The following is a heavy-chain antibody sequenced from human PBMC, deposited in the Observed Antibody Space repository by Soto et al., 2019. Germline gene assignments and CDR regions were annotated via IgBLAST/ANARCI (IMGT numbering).Heavy chain of an antibody. CDR2: FDPGDGAT. CDR1: GYTFTELS. CDR3: ARDQVAYYGDFDY. D-gene: IGHD4-17*01. J-gene: IGHJ4*02. Sequence: SVKISCKGSGYTFTELSLHWVGQAPGKGLEWMGVFDPGDGATIYAQKFQGRVTMTGDTSTSTAYMELSSLRSEDTAVYYCARDQVAYYGDFDYWGQGTLVTVSS. V-gene: IGHV1-24*01.